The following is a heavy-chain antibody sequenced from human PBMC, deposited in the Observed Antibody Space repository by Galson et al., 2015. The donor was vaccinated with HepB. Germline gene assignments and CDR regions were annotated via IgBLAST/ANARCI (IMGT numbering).Heavy chain of an antibody. CDR3: AREAELLWFGESIYYYYYYMDV. V-gene: IGHV1-3*01. J-gene: IGHJ6*03. CDR2: INAGNGNT. Sequence: SVKVSCKASGYTFTSYAMHWVRQAPGQRLEWVGWINAGNGNTKYSQKFQGRVAITRDTSASTAYMELSSLRSEDTAVYYCAREAELLWFGESIYYYYYYMDVWGKGTTVTVSS. D-gene: IGHD3-10*01. CDR1: GYTFTSYA.